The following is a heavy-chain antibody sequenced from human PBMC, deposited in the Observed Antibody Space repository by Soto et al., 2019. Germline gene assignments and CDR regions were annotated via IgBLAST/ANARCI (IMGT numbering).Heavy chain of an antibody. D-gene: IGHD3-10*01. CDR3: AHSRNLITEDAQVGDFDY. CDR2: ISWDDDE. CDR1: GFSLTTAGVA. Sequence: QINLKESGPTLVKPTQTLTLTCSFSGFSLTTAGVAVGWVRQSPGEALEWLALISWDDDERNSPSLKTRLTITKDTTKNQVVLKMTNMAPVDTATYYCAHSRNLITEDAQVGDFDYWGQGTLVTVSS. J-gene: IGHJ4*02. V-gene: IGHV2-5*02.